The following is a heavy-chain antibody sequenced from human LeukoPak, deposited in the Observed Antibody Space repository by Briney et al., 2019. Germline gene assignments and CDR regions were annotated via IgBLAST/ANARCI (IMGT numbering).Heavy chain of an antibody. D-gene: IGHD2-15*01. J-gene: IGHJ6*03. CDR2: IYHSGST. Sequence: SETLSLTCTVSGYSIGSGYYWGWIRQPPGKGLEWIGSIYHSGSTYYNPSLKSRVTISVDTSKNQFSLKLSSVTAADTAVYYCARAITQIGWYYYYYMDVWGKGTTVTVSS. CDR3: ARAITQIGWYYYYYMDV. CDR1: GYSIGSGYY. V-gene: IGHV4-38-2*02.